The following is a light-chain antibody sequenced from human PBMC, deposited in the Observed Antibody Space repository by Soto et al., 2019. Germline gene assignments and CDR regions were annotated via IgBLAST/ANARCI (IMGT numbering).Light chain of an antibody. CDR2: WAS. CDR1: QSVLYSSNNKNY. Sequence: DIVMTQSPDSLAVSLGERATINCKSSQSVLYSSNNKNYLAWYQQKPGQPPKLLIYWASTRESGVPDRFSGSGSGTDFSLTISSLQAGDVAVYYCQQYYSTPLTCGGGTKVEIK. CDR3: QQYYSTPLT. V-gene: IGKV4-1*01. J-gene: IGKJ4*01.